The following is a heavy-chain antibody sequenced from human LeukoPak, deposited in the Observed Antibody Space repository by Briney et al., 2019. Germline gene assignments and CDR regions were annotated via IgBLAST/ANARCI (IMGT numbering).Heavy chain of an antibody. Sequence: GGSLRLSCAASGFTFSSYSMNWVRQAPGKGLEWVSSISSSSSCIYYADSVKGRFTISRDNAKNSLYLQMNSLRAEDTAVYYCARDGMTYYDILTGAFDYWGQGTLVTVSS. CDR1: GFTFSSYS. J-gene: IGHJ4*02. CDR2: ISSSSSCI. D-gene: IGHD3-9*01. CDR3: ARDGMTYYDILTGAFDY. V-gene: IGHV3-21*01.